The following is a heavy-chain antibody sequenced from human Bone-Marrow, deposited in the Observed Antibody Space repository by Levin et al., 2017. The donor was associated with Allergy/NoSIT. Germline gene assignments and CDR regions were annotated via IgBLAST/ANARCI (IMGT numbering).Heavy chain of an antibody. Sequence: LSLTCAASGFTFDDYAMHWVRQIPGKGLEWVSGITWNSAKIAYGDSFKGRFTISRDNAKNSLDLQMNSLRPEDTALYYCAKDIASRYFLAFDYWGQGALVTVSS. V-gene: IGHV3-9*01. D-gene: IGHD5-12*01. J-gene: IGHJ4*02. CDR1: GFTFDDYA. CDR2: ITWNSAKI. CDR3: AKDIASRYFLAFDY.